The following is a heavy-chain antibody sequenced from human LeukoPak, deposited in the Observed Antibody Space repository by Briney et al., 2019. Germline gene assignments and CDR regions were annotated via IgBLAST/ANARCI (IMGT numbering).Heavy chain of an antibody. Sequence: SVKVSCKASGGTFSSYAISWVRQAPGQGLEWMGRIIPIFGIANYAQKFQGRVTITADKSTSTAYMELSSLRSEDTAVYYCARGGGIAAAGTDYFDYWGQGALVTVSS. V-gene: IGHV1-69*04. CDR2: IIPIFGIA. CDR3: ARGGGIAAAGTDYFDY. D-gene: IGHD6-13*01. CDR1: GGTFSSYA. J-gene: IGHJ4*02.